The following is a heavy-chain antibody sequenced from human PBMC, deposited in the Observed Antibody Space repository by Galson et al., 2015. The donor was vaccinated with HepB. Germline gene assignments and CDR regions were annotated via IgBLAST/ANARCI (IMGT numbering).Heavy chain of an antibody. Sequence: PALVKPTQTLTLTCTFSGFSLSTSGVGLGWIRQPPGKALEWLALIYWDDGKRYSPSLKTRLTITKDTSKNQAVLTMTTMDPVDTATYYCAHRLSGTYGHDAFDFWGQGTVVTVSS. CDR2: IYWDDGK. CDR3: AHRLSGTYGHDAFDF. CDR1: GFSLSTSGVG. V-gene: IGHV2-5*02. J-gene: IGHJ3*01. D-gene: IGHD1-26*01.